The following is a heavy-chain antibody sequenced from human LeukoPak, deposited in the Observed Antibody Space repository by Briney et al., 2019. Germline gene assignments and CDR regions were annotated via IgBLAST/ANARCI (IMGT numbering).Heavy chain of an antibody. D-gene: IGHD3-3*01. V-gene: IGHV4-59*12. CDR3: ARGTPITIFGVVIIAHDAFDI. J-gene: IGHJ3*02. Sequence: SETLSLTCTVSGGSISSYQWSWIRQPPGKGLEWIGNIYYSGSANYNPSLQSRVIISVDTSKNQFSLKLSSVTAADTAVYYCARGTPITIFGVVIIAHDAFDIWGQGTMVTVSS. CDR2: IYYSGSA. CDR1: GGSISSYQ.